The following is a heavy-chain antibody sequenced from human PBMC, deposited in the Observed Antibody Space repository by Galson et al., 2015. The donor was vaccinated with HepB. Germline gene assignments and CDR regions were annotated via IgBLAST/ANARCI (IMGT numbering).Heavy chain of an antibody. J-gene: IGHJ5*02. Sequence: SLRLSCAASGFTFSSYGMYWVRQAPGKGLEWVAVVWYDGSNKYYADSVEGRFTISRDNSKNTLYLQMNSLRAEDTAVYYCARDGGYSRAWFDPWGQGTLVTVSS. CDR1: GFTFSSYG. CDR2: VWYDGSNK. V-gene: IGHV3-33*07. D-gene: IGHD5-12*01. CDR3: ARDGGYSRAWFDP.